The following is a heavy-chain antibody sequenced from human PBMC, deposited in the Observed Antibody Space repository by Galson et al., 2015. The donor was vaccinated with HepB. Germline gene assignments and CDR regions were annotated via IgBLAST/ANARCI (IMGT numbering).Heavy chain of an antibody. CDR3: ATDRNLGSGNYFHY. CDR1: GYTLIELS. CDR2: LDPEDGET. V-gene: IGHV1-24*01. D-gene: IGHD3-10*01. J-gene: IGHJ4*02. Sequence: SVKVSCKVSGYTLIELSMHWVRQAPGKGLEWMGGLDPEDGETIYEQKFQGRVTMTEETSTDTAYMELSSLRSEDTAVYYCATDRNLGSGNYFHYWGQGTLVTVSS.